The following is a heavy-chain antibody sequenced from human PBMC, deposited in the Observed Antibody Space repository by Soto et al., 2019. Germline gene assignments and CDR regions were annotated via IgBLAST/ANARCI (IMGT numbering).Heavy chain of an antibody. CDR1: GFSISMGYY. CDR2: IYHGGTT. Sequence: KASETLSLTCAVSGFSISMGYYWGGGRQPPGKGRGGSGSIYHGGTTTYSPSLKSRVTITTANSKNQLSQTLRSVTAADEAVYYYAGCGSTASSPPSELQFFDLWGQGSLVTVSS. J-gene: IGHJ4*02. V-gene: IGHV4-38-2*01. D-gene: IGHD2-2*01. CDR3: AGCGSTASSPPSELQFFDL.